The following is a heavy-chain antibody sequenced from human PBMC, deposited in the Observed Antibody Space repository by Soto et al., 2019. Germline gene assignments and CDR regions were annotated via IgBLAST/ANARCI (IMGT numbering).Heavy chain of an antibody. Sequence: SETLSLNCTVSGASTSGFYWRWVRKSAGKGLEWIGLIYATGTTDYNPSLKSRVMMAVDTSKKQFSMKLRSVTAADTAVYYCVRDGTKTLRDWFDPWGQGISVTVS. J-gene: IGHJ5*02. CDR1: GASTSGFY. V-gene: IGHV4-4*07. CDR2: IYATGTT. D-gene: IGHD1-1*01. CDR3: VRDGTKTLRDWFDP.